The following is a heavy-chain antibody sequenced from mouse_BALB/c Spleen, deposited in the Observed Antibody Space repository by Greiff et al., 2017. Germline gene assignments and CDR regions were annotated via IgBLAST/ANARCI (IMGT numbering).Heavy chain of an antibody. CDR3: ARYGFEGTPAWFAY. J-gene: IGHJ3*01. CDR1: GYTFTSYW. CDR2: IYPGDGDT. D-gene: IGHD1-2*01. Sequence: VKLQESGAELARPGASVKLSCKASGYTFTSYWMQWVKQRPGQGLEWIGAIYPGDGDTRYTQKFKGKATLTADKSSSTAYMQLSSLASAVSAVYYCARYGFEGTPAWFAYWGQGTLVTVSA. V-gene: IGHV1-87*01.